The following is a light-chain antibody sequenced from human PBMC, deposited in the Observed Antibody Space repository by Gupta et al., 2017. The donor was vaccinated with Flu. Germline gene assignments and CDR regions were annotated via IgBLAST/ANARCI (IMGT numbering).Light chain of an antibody. V-gene: IGKV1-27*01. J-gene: IGKJ4*01. CDR2: AAS. Sequence: PSSLAASVGDRVTITCRASQEIGSYLAWYQQKAGKHPKLLIYAASSKKSGVPSRFSGSGFGTYFTLSITSRQPEDVATYYCQKDNSSPLAFGGGTKVEIK. CDR1: QEIGSY. CDR3: QKDNSSPLA.